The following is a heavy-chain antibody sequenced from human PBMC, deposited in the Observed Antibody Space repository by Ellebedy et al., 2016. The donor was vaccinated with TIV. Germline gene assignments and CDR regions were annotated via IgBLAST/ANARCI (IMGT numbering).Heavy chain of an antibody. CDR3: ARVHCSITTCDYYYMDV. CDR2: IFTSGSF. CDR1: GGSVSRYF. Sequence: SETLSLXXTVSGGSVSRYFWSWIRQPTGKGLEWIGRIFTSGSFNYNPSLMSRVTMSVVTSKNQISLRLNSVTTADTAVYYCARVHCSITTCDYYYMDVWGKGTTGTVSS. V-gene: IGHV4-4*07. J-gene: IGHJ6*03. D-gene: IGHD1-1*01.